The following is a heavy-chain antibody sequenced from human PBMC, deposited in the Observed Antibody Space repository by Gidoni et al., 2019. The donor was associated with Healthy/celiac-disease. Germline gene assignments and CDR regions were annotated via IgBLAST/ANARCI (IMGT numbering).Heavy chain of an antibody. CDR3: ARMGGESDFWSDYYYYGMDV. J-gene: IGHJ6*02. CDR1: GFSLSNARMG. Sequence: QVTLKESGPVLVKPTETLTLTCTVSGFSLSNARMGVSWIRQPPGKALEWLAHIFSNDEKSYSTSLKSRLTISKDTSKSQVVLTMTNMDPVDTATYYCARMGGESDFWSDYYYYGMDVWGQGTTVTVSS. D-gene: IGHD3-3*01. CDR2: IFSNDEK. V-gene: IGHV2-26*01.